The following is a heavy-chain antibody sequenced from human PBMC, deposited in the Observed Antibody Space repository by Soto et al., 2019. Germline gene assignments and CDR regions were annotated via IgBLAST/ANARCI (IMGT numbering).Heavy chain of an antibody. D-gene: IGHD5-18*01. CDR1: GFTFSSYG. CDR3: AKDLVTNLQLWLRGEWVDY. V-gene: IGHV3-30*18. Sequence: QVQLVESGGGVVQPGRSLRLSCAASGFTFSSYGMHWVRQAQGKGLEWVAVISYVGSNKYYADSVKGRFTISRDNSKNTRYLQMNSLRVEDTAVYYCAKDLVTNLQLWLRGEWVDYWGQGTLVTVSS. J-gene: IGHJ4*02. CDR2: ISYVGSNK.